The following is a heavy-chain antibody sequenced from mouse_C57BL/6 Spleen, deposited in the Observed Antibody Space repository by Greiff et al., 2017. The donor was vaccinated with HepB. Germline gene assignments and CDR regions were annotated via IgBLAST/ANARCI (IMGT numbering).Heavy chain of an antibody. CDR1: GFTFSDYG. CDR3: ARKARDYAMDY. J-gene: IGHJ4*01. V-gene: IGHV5-17*01. CDR2: ISSGSSTI. Sequence: EVKLKESGGGLVKPGGSLKLSCAASGFTFSDYGMHWVRQAPEKGLEWVAYISSGSSTIYYADTVKGRFTISRDNAKNTLFLQMTSLRSEDTAMYYCARKARDYAMDYWGQGTSVTVSS.